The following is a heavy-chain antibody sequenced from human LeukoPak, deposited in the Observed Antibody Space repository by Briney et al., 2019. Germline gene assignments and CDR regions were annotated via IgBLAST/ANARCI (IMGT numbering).Heavy chain of an antibody. J-gene: IGHJ5*02. CDR1: GYTFTSYG. CDR3: ARSEYYYGSGSKRHKGGWFDP. D-gene: IGHD3-10*01. V-gene: IGHV1-18*01. Sequence: GASVKVSCKASGYTFTSYGISWVRQAPGQGLEWMGWISAYNGNTNYAQKLQGRVTMTTDTSTSTAYMELRSLRSDDTAVYYCARSEYYYGSGSKRHKGGWFDPWGQGTLVTVSS. CDR2: ISAYNGNT.